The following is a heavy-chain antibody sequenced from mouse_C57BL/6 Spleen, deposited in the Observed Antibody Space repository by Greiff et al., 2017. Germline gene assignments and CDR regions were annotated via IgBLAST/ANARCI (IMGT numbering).Heavy chain of an antibody. Sequence: QVQLQQPGAELVMPGASVKLSCKASGYTFTSYWMHWVKQRPGQGLEWIGEIDPSDSYTNYNQKFKGKSTFTVDKSSSTAYMQLSSLTSEDSAVYYCARREYFDVWGTGTTVTVSS. CDR3: ARREYFDV. V-gene: IGHV1-69*01. CDR2: IDPSDSYT. CDR1: GYTFTSYW. J-gene: IGHJ1*03.